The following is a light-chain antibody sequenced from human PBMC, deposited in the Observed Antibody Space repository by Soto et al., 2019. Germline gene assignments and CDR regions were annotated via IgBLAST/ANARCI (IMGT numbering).Light chain of an antibody. CDR2: DAS. CDR3: QHYNEFPLT. V-gene: IGKV3-11*01. J-gene: IGKJ4*01. Sequence: EIVLTQSPATLSLSPGEGATLSCRASQSIGTYLAWYQHKPGQAPRLLIFDASNRATGIPARFSGSGSGTDFTLTISSLEPEDFAVYYCQHYNEFPLTFGRGTKVEIK. CDR1: QSIGTY.